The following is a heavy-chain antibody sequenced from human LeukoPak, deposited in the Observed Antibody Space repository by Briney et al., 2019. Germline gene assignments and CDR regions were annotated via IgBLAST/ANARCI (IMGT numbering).Heavy chain of an antibody. CDR3: ARHIARDYVWGSYRGGAGFDY. CDR1: GGSFSGYY. J-gene: IGHJ4*02. V-gene: IGHV4-34*01. CDR2: INHSGST. D-gene: IGHD3-16*02. Sequence: SETLSLTCAVYGGSFSGYYWSWIRQPPGKGLEWIGEINHSGSTNYNPSLKSRVTISVDTSKNQFSLKLSSVTAADTPVYYCARHIARDYVWGSYRGGAGFDYWGQGTLVTVSS.